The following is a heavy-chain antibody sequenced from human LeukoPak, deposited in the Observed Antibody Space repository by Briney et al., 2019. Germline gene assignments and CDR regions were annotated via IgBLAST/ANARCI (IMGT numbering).Heavy chain of an antibody. CDR2: ISPSGDIT. CDR1: GFIFSSHG. D-gene: IGHD6-19*01. V-gene: IGHV3-23*01. CDR3: AKGPSSGWYYNWFDP. Sequence: GGSLRLSCAASGFIFSSHGMNWVRQAPGKGLEWVSGISPSGDITYYADSVKGRFTISRDNAKNSLYLEMNSLRAEDMAFYYCAKGPSSGWYYNWFDPWGQGTLVIVSS. J-gene: IGHJ5*02.